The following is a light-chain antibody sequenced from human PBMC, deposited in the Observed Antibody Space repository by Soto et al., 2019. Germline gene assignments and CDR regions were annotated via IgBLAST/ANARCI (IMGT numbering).Light chain of an antibody. J-gene: IGKJ1*01. CDR1: ESLLYRDGGTY. Sequence: DVVMTQSPLSLPVTLGQPASISCRSSESLLYRDGGTYLNWFHQRPGQSPRRLIYKISNRDSGGADRFSGSGSGTDFTLKISRVEVEYVGVYYCMQGTHWPWTFGQVTKVDIK. CDR3: MQGTHWPWT. V-gene: IGKV2-30*01. CDR2: KIS.